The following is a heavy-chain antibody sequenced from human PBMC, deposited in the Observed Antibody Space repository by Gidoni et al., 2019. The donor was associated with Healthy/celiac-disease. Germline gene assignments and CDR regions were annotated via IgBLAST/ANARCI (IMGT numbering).Heavy chain of an antibody. CDR3: AREQWLVDSGEFDY. Sequence: EVQLVESGGGLVKPGGSLRLSCAASGFPFSSYSMNWVRQAPGKGLEWVSSISSSSSYIYYADSVKGRFTISRDNAKNSLYLQMNSLRAEDTAVYYCAREQWLVDSGEFDYWGQGTLVTVSS. CDR1: GFPFSSYS. J-gene: IGHJ4*02. V-gene: IGHV3-21*01. CDR2: ISSSSSYI. D-gene: IGHD6-19*01.